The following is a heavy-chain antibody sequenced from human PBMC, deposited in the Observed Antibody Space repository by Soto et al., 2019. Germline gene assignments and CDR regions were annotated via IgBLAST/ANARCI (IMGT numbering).Heavy chain of an antibody. CDR1: GFTFRSYA. CDR3: AKDSIFGVVIRRLDY. V-gene: IGHV3-23*01. J-gene: IGHJ4*02. D-gene: IGHD3-3*01. Sequence: EVQLLESGGGLVQPGGSLRLSCAASGFTFRSYAMSWVRQAPGKGLEWVSAISGSGGSTYYADSVKGRFTISRDNSKNTLYLQMNSLRAEDTAVYYCAKDSIFGVVIRRLDYWGQGTLVTVSS. CDR2: ISGSGGST.